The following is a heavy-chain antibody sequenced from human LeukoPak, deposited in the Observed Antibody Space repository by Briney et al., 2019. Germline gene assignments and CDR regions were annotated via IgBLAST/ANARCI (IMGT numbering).Heavy chain of an antibody. V-gene: IGHV1-8*03. D-gene: IGHD6-13*01. CDR3: ARQGVSSWYIDYYYMDV. CDR2: MNPNSGNT. Sequence: ASVKVSCKASGYTFTGYYMHWVRQAPGQGLEWMGWMNPNSGNTGYAQKFQGRVTITRNTSISTAYMELSSLRSEDTAVYYCARQGVSSWYIDYYYMDVWGKGTTVTVSS. J-gene: IGHJ6*03. CDR1: GYTFTGYY.